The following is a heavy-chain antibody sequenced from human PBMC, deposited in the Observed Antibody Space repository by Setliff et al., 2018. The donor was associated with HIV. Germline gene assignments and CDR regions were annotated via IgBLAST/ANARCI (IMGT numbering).Heavy chain of an antibody. D-gene: IGHD2-2*01. Sequence: ASVKVSCKASGYSFTTSGVSWVRQAPGQGLEWMGWINIRSGNTNYAQKFQGRVTMTTDTSTSTAYMELRSLRSDDTAVYYCARWSCGRATCYDSPYNWFEPWGQGTLVTVSS. CDR3: ARWSCGRATCYDSPYNWFEP. CDR1: GYSFTTSG. CDR2: INIRSGNT. J-gene: IGHJ5*02. V-gene: IGHV1-18*01.